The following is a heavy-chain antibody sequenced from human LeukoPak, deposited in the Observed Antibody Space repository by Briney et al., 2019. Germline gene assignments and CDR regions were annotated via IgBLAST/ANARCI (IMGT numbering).Heavy chain of an antibody. J-gene: IGHJ6*03. D-gene: IGHD1-14*01. Sequence: SQTLSLTCAISGDSVSSSSAAWNWIRQSPSRGLEWLGRTYYRPEWKNDYAVSVKSRITITPDTSKNQFSLHLNSVIPEDTAVYYCSRDHGTTNRGHYYYYMDVWGKGTTVTVSS. CDR2: TYYRPEWKN. CDR3: SRDHGTTNRGHYYYYMDV. V-gene: IGHV6-1*01. CDR1: GDSVSSSSAA.